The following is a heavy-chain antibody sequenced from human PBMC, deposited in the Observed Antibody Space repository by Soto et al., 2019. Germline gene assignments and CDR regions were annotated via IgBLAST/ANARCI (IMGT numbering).Heavy chain of an antibody. J-gene: IGHJ4*02. Sequence: PGGSLRLSCAASGFTFSSYWMSWVRQAPGKGLEWVANIKQDGSEKYYVDSVKGRFTISRDNAKNSLYLQMNSLRAEDTAVYYCASHWYNWNYGIDYWGQGTLVTVSS. CDR1: GFTFSSYW. D-gene: IGHD1-7*01. CDR2: IKQDGSEK. V-gene: IGHV3-7*03. CDR3: ASHWYNWNYGIDY.